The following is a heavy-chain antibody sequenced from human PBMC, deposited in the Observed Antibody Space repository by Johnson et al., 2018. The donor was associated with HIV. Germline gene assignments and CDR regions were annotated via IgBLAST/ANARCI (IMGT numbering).Heavy chain of an antibody. J-gene: IGHJ3*02. Sequence: QVQLVESGGGVVQPGGSLRLSCAASGFTFSSYGMHWVRQAPGKGLEWVAFIRYGGSNKYYADSVKGRFTISRDNSKNTLYLQMNSLRAEDTAVYYCAKDWARIAAAQFDMCGQATMVTVSS. CDR1: GFTFSSYG. CDR3: AKDWARIAAAQFDM. D-gene: IGHD6-13*01. CDR2: IRYGGSNK. V-gene: IGHV3-30*02.